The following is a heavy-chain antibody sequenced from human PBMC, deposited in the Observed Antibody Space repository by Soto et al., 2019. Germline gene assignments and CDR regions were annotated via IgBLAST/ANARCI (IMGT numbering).Heavy chain of an antibody. CDR2: IYYSGST. Sequence: QVQLQESGPGLVKPSETLSLTCTVSGGSISSYYWSWIRQPPGKGLEWIGYIYYSGSTNYNPPLEIQATIPVYTSKNHVSLKLSSVTAADTAVYYCARDPGWYDSSGYYSPDWYFDLWGRGTLVTVSS. CDR1: GGSISSYY. CDR3: ARDPGWYDSSGYYSPDWYFDL. J-gene: IGHJ2*01. V-gene: IGHV4-59*01. D-gene: IGHD3-22*01.